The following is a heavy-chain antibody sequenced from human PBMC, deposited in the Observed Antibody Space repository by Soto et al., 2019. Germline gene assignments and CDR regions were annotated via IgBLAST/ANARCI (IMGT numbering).Heavy chain of an antibody. CDR3: ARGVATNEFDS. CDR1: GGSINSDY. Sequence: SATLSLTCTVSGGSINSDYWSWIRQPPGKGLEWIGYIFYSGYTKHDPSLKSRVTISVDTSKNQFSLTLSSVTAADTAVYYCARGVATNEFDSWGQGTLVTVSS. J-gene: IGHJ4*02. D-gene: IGHD5-12*01. V-gene: IGHV4-59*01. CDR2: IFYSGYT.